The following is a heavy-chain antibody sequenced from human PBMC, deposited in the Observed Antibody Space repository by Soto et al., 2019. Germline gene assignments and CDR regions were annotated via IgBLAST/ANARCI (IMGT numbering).Heavy chain of an antibody. Sequence: ASVTVSCKASGYTFTGHYIHWVRQAPEQGPEWMGEIGPESGATRYAQKFQGRVTMTMDMSITTVYMELSNLSPDDTAVYYCGRGRSGQIVVFYWAQGTPVTVSS. V-gene: IGHV1-2*02. J-gene: IGHJ4*02. CDR1: GYTFTGHY. D-gene: IGHD5-12*01. CDR3: GRGRSGQIVVFY. CDR2: IGPESGAT.